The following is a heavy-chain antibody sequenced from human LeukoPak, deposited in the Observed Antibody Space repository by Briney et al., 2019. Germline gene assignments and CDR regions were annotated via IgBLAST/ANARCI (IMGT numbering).Heavy chain of an antibody. V-gene: IGHV1-2*02. CDR1: GYTITGYY. CDR2: INPNSGGT. D-gene: IGHD1-26*01. Sequence: ASVKVSCKASGYTITGYYMHWVRQAPGQGLEWMGWINPNSGGTNYAQKFQGRVTMTRDTSISTAYMELSRLRSDDTAVYYCARCVGATEGAYDYWGQGTLATVSS. J-gene: IGHJ4*02. CDR3: ARCVGATEGAYDY.